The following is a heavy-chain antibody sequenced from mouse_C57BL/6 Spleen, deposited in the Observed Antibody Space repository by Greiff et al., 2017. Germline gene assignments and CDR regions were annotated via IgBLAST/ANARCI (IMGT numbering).Heavy chain of an antibody. J-gene: IGHJ2*01. D-gene: IGHD2-5*01. V-gene: IGHV1-81*01. CDR2: IYPRSGNT. Sequence: VQLQQSGAELARPGASVKLSCKASGYTFTSYGISWVKQRTGQGLEWIGEIYPRSGNTYYNEKFKGKATLTADKSSSTAYMELRSLTSEDSAVYFCARSEAYSNYEDYWGQGTTLTVSS. CDR3: ARSEAYSNYEDY. CDR1: GYTFTSYG.